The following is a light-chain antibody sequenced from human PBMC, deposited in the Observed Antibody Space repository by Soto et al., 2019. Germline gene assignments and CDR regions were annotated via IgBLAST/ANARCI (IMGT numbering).Light chain of an antibody. CDR3: MQNIRLPYT. J-gene: IGKJ2*01. Sequence: DIVMTQTPLSLSVTPGQSASISCKSSQTLLRSDGKTYWYWYLQKPGQPPQLLISEVSNRFSGVPHKFSGRGSGTNFTLKISRVEAEDVGVYYCMQNIRLPYTFGQGTKLEIK. V-gene: IGKV2D-29*01. CDR1: QTLLRSDGKTY. CDR2: EVS.